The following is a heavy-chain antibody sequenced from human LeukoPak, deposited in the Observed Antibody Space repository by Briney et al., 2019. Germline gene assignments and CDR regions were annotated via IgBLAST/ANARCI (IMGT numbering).Heavy chain of an antibody. CDR2: TSQDVRNN. D-gene: IGHD3-16*01. J-gene: IGHJ6*03. V-gene: IGHV3-30-3*01. CDR1: GFSFSAYA. Sequence: GGSLRLSCVASGFSFSAYAMHWVRQAPGKGLDWVAITSQDVRNNFYADSVQGRFTISRDNFKNTVYLQMNCLRVEDTAVYFCARDKGEGIYYFYMDVWGKGTTVTVSS. CDR3: ARDKGEGIYYFYMDV.